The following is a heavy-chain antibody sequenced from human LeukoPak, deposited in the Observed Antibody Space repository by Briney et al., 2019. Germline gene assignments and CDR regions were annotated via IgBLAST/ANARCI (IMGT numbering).Heavy chain of an antibody. Sequence: PGRSLRLSCAASGFTFSSYAMHWVRQAPGKGLEWVAVISYDGSNKYYADSVKGRFTISRDNSKNTLYLQMNSLRAEDTAVYYCARVIYSSSWYPLDYWGQGTLVTVSS. CDR2: ISYDGSNK. CDR3: ARVIYSSSWYPLDY. CDR1: GFTFSSYA. V-gene: IGHV3-30*04. J-gene: IGHJ4*02. D-gene: IGHD6-13*01.